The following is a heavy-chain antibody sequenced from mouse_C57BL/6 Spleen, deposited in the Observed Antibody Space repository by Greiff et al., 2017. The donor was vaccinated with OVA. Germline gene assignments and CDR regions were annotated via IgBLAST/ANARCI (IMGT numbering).Heavy chain of an antibody. CDR2: IYPGNSDT. J-gene: IGHJ4*01. V-gene: IGHV1-5*01. Sequence: VQLQQSGTVLARPGASVKMSCKTSGYTFTSYWMHWVKQRPGQGLEWIGAIYPGNSDTSYNQKFKGKAKLTAVTSASTAYMELSSLTNEDSAVYYCTRPPTYDLDAMDYWGQGTSVTVSS. D-gene: IGHD2-4*01. CDR3: TRPPTYDLDAMDY. CDR1: GYTFTSYW.